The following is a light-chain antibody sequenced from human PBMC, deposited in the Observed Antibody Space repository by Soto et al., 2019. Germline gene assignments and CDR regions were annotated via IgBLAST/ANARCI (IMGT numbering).Light chain of an antibody. CDR2: GTS. CDR1: QSVSSRF. Sequence: EIVLTHSPGTLSLSPGERATLSCRASQSVSSRFLAWYQHKPGQGPRLLIYGTSSRATGIPDRFSGSGSGTDFTLTISRLEPEDFTLYFCQKYGDSFAFGPGTKVDIK. V-gene: IGKV3-20*01. J-gene: IGKJ3*01. CDR3: QKYGDSFA.